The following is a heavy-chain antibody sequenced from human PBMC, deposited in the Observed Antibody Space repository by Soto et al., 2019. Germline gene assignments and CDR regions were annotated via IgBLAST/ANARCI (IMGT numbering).Heavy chain of an antibody. CDR3: GTADRGTAAGGTVQ. Sequence: EVQVVESGGGLVQPGGSLRLSCAASGFTLSTDWMTWVRQAPGKGLEWVANIKQDGSEKYYVDSVKGRFTVSRDNAKNSLYLQMNSLRTEDTAVYYSGTADRGTAAGGTVQWGQGTLVTVSS. CDR1: GFTLSTDW. V-gene: IGHV3-7*01. J-gene: IGHJ4*02. CDR2: IKQDGSEK. D-gene: IGHD6-13*01.